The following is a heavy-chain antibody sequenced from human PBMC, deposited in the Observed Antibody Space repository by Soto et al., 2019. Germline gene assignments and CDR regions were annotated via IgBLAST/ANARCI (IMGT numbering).Heavy chain of an antibody. D-gene: IGHD6-13*01. J-gene: IGHJ6*02. CDR2: IIPIFGTA. V-gene: IGHV1-69*13. CDR1: GGTFSSYA. CDR3: ARDRIAAAGRPPPYYYGMDV. Sequence: GASVKVSCKASGGTFSSYAISWVRQAPGQGLEWMGGIIPIFGTANYAQKFQGRVTLTADESTSTAYMELSSLRCEATAVPYCARDRIAAAGRPPPYYYGMDVWRQGTTVTVSS.